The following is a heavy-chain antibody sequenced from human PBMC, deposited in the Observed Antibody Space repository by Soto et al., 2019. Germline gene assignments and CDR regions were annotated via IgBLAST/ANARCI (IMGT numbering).Heavy chain of an antibody. J-gene: IGHJ4*02. D-gene: IGHD2-15*01. CDR2: IRGTGGT. Sequence: EVQLWESGGGLVQPGGSLRLSCAVSGFTFSSHVMSWVRQAPGKGLEWVSAIRGTGGTYYADSVKGRFTISRDNSTDAIEWQMNTLRAEDTAVYYCAKDGRGDYCSGCICYAPDYRGQGTLVIVSS. CDR1: GFTFSSHV. CDR3: AKDGRGDYCSGCICYAPDY. V-gene: IGHV3-23*01.